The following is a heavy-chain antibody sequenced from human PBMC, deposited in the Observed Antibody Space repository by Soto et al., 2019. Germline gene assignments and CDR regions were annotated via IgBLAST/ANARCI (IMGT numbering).Heavy chain of an antibody. Sequence: QVQLVQSGAEEKKPGASVKVSCKASGYTFTSYAMHWVRQAPGQRLEWMGWINAGNGNTKYSQKFQGRVTITRDTSARTAYLELSSLRSEDTAVYYCASDPSYYGMDVWGQGTTVTVSS. J-gene: IGHJ6*02. CDR3: ASDPSYYGMDV. CDR2: INAGNGNT. V-gene: IGHV1-3*05. CDR1: GYTFTSYA.